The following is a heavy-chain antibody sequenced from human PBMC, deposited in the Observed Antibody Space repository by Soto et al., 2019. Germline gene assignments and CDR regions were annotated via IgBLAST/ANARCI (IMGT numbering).Heavy chain of an antibody. V-gene: IGHV4-30-4*01. J-gene: IGHJ4*02. CDR3: ASGPTYYDILTGLFFDY. Sequence: QVQLQESGPGLVKPSQTLSLTCTVSGGSISSGDYYWSWIRQPPGKGLEWIGYIYYRGSTYYNPSLQSRVTISVDTSKNQFSLKLSSVTAADTAVYYCASGPTYYDILTGLFFDYWGQGSLVTVS. CDR1: GGSISSGDYY. CDR2: IYYRGST. D-gene: IGHD3-9*01.